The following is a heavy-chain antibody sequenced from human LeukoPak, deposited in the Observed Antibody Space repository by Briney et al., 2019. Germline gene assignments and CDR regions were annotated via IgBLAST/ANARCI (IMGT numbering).Heavy chain of an antibody. CDR1: GFTFSSYA. CDR3: ARARRQERVERWPNDAFDI. V-gene: IGHV3-21*01. Sequence: GGSLRLSCAASGFTFSSYAMSWVRQAPGKGLEWVSSISSSSSYIYYADSVKGRFTISRDNAKNSLYLQMNSLRAEDTAVYYCARARRQERVERWPNDAFDIWGQGTMVTVSS. D-gene: IGHD5-24*01. CDR2: ISSSSSYI. J-gene: IGHJ3*02.